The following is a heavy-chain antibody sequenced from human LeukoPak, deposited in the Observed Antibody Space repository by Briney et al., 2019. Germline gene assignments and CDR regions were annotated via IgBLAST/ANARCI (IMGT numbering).Heavy chain of an antibody. Sequence: SGGSLRLSCAASGFTFSSYAMSWVRQAPGKGLEWVSSINSGGDYKYYADSVKGRFTTSRDNAKNSLSLQLNSLRVEDTAIYYCARGHYDVLASSYKWTPDYWGQGTLVTVSS. D-gene: IGHD3-9*01. CDR2: INSGGDYK. V-gene: IGHV3-21*01. J-gene: IGHJ4*02. CDR1: GFTFSSYA. CDR3: ARGHYDVLASSYKWTPDY.